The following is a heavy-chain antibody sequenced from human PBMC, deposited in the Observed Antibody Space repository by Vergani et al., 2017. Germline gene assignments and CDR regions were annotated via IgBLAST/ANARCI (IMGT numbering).Heavy chain of an antibody. CDR2: IKQDGSEK. J-gene: IGHJ6*02. CDR1: GFTFSIYW. Sequence: EVQLVESGGGLVQPGGSLRLSCAASGFTFSIYWMSWFRQAPGKGLEGVANIKQDGSEKYYVDSVKGRFTISRHNAKNSLYLQMNSLRAEDTAVYYCARFLEWLLFPALYYGMDVWGQGTTVTVSS. V-gene: IGHV3-7*01. CDR3: ARFLEWLLFPALYYGMDV. D-gene: IGHD3-3*01.